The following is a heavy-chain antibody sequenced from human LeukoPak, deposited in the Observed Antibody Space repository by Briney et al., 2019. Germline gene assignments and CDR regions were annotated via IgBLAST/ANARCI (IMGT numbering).Heavy chain of an antibody. CDR1: GYTFSNFV. D-gene: IGHD2-21*01. V-gene: IGHV1-18*01. CDR3: ARSGPQDWALDH. Sequence: GASVKVSCRASGYTFSNFVITWVRQAPGQGLEWMGWISVYNGNAIYAQNLQGRATMTTDTSTSTAYLELSSLKSDDTAIYYCARSGPQDWALDHWGRGTLVTVSP. J-gene: IGHJ4*02. CDR2: ISVYNGNA.